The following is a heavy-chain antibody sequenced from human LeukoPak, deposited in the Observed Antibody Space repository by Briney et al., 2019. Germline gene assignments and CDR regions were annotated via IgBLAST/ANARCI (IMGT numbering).Heavy chain of an antibody. J-gene: IGHJ6*02. CDR2: IYYSGST. CDR3: ARDRIRYGMDV. V-gene: IGHV4-59*11. CDR1: GGSISSHY. Sequence: SETLSLTCTVSGGSISSHYWSWIRQPPGKGLEWIGYIYYSGSTNYNPSLKSRVTISVDTSKNQFSLKLSSVTAADTAVYYCARDRIRYGMDVWGQGTTVTVSS.